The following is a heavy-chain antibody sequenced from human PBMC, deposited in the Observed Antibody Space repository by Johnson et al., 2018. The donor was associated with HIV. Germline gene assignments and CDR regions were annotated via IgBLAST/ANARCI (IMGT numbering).Heavy chain of an antibody. D-gene: IGHD6-19*01. V-gene: IGHV3-9*01. CDR1: GFTFDDYA. CDR2: ISWNSGSI. Sequence: VQLVESGGGLVQPGRSLRLSCAASGFTFDDYAMHWVRQAPGKGLEWVSGISWNSGSIGYADSVKGRFTISRDNAKNSLYLQMNSLRAEDTALYYCAKDKASATPYLSSGWYGGAFDIWCQGTMVTVSS. CDR3: AKDKASATPYLSSGWYGGAFDI. J-gene: IGHJ3*02.